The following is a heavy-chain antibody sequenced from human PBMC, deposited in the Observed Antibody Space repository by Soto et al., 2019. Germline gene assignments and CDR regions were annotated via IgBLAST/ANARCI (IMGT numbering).Heavy chain of an antibody. V-gene: IGHV3-48*01. J-gene: IGHJ5*02. Sequence: EVQLVESGGGLVQPGGSLRLSCAASGFTFSSYSMNWVRQAPGKGLNWVSYISSSSSTIYYADSVKGRFTISRDNAKNSRYMQMNRLKAEDTAVYDCARGLYCSGTSCYTAMWPDHWGQGTLVTVSS. CDR2: ISSSSSTI. CDR3: ARGLYCSGTSCYTAMWPDH. D-gene: IGHD2-2*02. CDR1: GFTFSSYS.